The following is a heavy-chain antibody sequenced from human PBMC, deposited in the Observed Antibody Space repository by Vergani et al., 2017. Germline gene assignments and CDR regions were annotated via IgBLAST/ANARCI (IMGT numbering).Heavy chain of an antibody. CDR2: IWYDGSNK. Sequence: VQLVESGGGVVQPGRSLRLSCAASGFTFSSYGMHWVRQAPGKGLEWVAVIWYDGSNKYYADSVKGRFTISRDNSKNTLYLQMNSLRAEDTAGYYCARDYTLIIAAAGTGWFDPWGQGTLVTVSS. CDR3: ARDYTLIIAAAGTGWFDP. J-gene: IGHJ5*02. CDR1: GFTFSSYG. D-gene: IGHD6-13*01. V-gene: IGHV3-33*01.